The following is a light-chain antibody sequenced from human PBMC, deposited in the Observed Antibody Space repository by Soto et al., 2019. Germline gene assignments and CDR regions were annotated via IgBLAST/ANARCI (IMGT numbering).Light chain of an antibody. CDR1: QPLNNN. V-gene: IGKV3D-15*02. CDR2: GAS. CDR3: QQYDNSPIT. J-gene: IGKJ5*01. Sequence: ERVMKEYPATLSVSPGDRATLSCRAGQPLNNNVAWYQHKPGQAPRLLIYGASTRATGISARFSGSGSGTEFTLTISSLQSEDFAVYYCQQYDNSPITFGQGTRLEIK.